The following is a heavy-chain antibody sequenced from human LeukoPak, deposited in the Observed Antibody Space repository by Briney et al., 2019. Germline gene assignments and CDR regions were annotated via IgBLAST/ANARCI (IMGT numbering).Heavy chain of an antibody. Sequence: GSLRLSCAASGFTFGTYWMTWVRQAPGKGLEWIGYTHYTGETNYNPSLKSRLTMSVDTSNNQVYLRLSSVTAADTAVYYCGRNLGSGSDHWGQGTLVTVSS. D-gene: IGHD3-10*01. CDR1: GFTFGTYW. CDR2: THYTGET. V-gene: IGHV4-59*01. CDR3: GRNLGSGSDH. J-gene: IGHJ4*02.